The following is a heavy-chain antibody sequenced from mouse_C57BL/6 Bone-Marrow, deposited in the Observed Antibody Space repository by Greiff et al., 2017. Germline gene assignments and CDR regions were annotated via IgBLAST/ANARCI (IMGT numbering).Heavy chain of an antibody. D-gene: IGHD1-1*01. CDR1: GFTFSSYA. J-gene: IGHJ4*01. Sequence: EVQLQESWGGLVKPGGSLKLSCAASGFTFSSYAMSWVRQTPEKRLEWVATISDGGSYTYYPDNVKGRFTISRDNAKNNLYLQMSHLKSEDTAMYYCAREILRYAMDYWGQGTSVTVSS. V-gene: IGHV5-4*01. CDR3: AREILRYAMDY. CDR2: ISDGGSYT.